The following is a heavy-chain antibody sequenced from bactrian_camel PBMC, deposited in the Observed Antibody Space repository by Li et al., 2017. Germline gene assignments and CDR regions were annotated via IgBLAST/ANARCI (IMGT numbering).Heavy chain of an antibody. CDR1: GFTFSSYA. CDR3: AATGGVWYAAWWNV. J-gene: IGHJ4*01. CDR2: INSDGET. Sequence: VQLVESGGGLVQPGGSLSLSCAASGFTFSSYAMTWVRQAPGKGLEWVSAINSDGETYNADSVKGRFTISRDNTKTTVYLQLNSLTTEDTAQYYCAATGGVWYAAWWNVWGQGTQVTVS. D-gene: IGHD7*01. V-gene: IGHV3S40*01.